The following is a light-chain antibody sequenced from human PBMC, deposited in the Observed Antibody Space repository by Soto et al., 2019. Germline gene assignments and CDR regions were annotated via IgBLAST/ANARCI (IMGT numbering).Light chain of an antibody. Sequence: ATQMTQSPSSLSASVGGRVTIACRASQGIRTELGWYQQKPGEAPKLLIYGASTLQSGVPSRFSGSGSGTDFTPTISSLQPEDFATYYCLQDYDYPRTFGQGTKVDMK. V-gene: IGKV1-6*01. J-gene: IGKJ1*01. CDR3: LQDYDYPRT. CDR2: GAS. CDR1: QGIRTE.